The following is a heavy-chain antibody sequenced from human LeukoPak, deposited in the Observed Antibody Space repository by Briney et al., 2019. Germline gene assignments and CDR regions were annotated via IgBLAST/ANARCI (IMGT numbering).Heavy chain of an antibody. CDR2: IWCDGSNK. J-gene: IGHJ4*02. D-gene: IGHD3-10*01. CDR1: GFTFSSYG. CDR3: ASCGSGSRPNDY. Sequence: PGGSLRLSCAASGFTFSSYGMHWVRQAPGKGLEWVAVIWCDGSNKYYADSVKGRFTISRDNSKNTLYLQMNSLRAEDTAVYYCASCGSGSRPNDYWGQGTLVTVSS. V-gene: IGHV3-33*01.